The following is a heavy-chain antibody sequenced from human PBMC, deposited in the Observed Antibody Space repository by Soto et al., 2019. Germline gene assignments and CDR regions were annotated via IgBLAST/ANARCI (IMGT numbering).Heavy chain of an antibody. D-gene: IGHD3-22*01. CDR3: ARDTPDYYDSSGYYVLDY. CDR1: GDSVSSNSAA. V-gene: IGHV6-1*01. Sequence: SQTLSLTCAISGDSVSSNSAAWNWIRQSPSRGLEWLGRTYYRSKWYNDYAVSVKSRITINPDTSKNQFSLQLNSVTPEDTAVYYCARDTPDYYDSSGYYVLDYWGQGTLVTVPQ. J-gene: IGHJ4*02. CDR2: TYYRSKWYN.